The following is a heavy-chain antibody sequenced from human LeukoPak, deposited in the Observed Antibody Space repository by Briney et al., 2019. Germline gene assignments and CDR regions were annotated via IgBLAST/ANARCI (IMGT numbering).Heavy chain of an antibody. CDR2: INWNGGST. CDR1: GFTFDDYG. CDR3: ARDLTHCSGGRCYSGLPNTHFYYYYGMDV. D-gene: IGHD2-15*01. V-gene: IGHV3-20*04. J-gene: IGHJ6*02. Sequence: GGSLRLSCAASGFTFDDYGMNWVRQAPGKGLEWVSGINWNGGSTGYVDSVKGRFTISRDNAKNSLYLQMNSLRAEDTALYYCARDLTHCSGGRCYSGLPNTHFYYYYGMDVWGQGTTVRLL.